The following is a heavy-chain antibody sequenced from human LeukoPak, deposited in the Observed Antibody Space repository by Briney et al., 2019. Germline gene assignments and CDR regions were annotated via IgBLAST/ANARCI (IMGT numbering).Heavy chain of an antibody. CDR3: ARSNMYTSSWYDYFDD. D-gene: IGHD6-13*01. V-gene: IGHV4-34*01. Sequence: SETLSLTCAVYGGSLSGYYWSWIRQPPGKGLEWIGEINHSGSTNYNPSLKSRVTISLDTSKNQFSLKLSSVTAADTAVYYCARSNMYTSSWYDYFDDWGQGTLVTVSS. CDR1: GGSLSGYY. CDR2: INHSGST. J-gene: IGHJ4*02.